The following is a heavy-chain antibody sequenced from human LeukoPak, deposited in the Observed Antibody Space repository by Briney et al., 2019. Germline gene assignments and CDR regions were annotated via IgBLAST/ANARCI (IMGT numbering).Heavy chain of an antibody. Sequence: GGSLRLSCAASGFTFSSYGMNWVRQAPGKGLEWVSSISSSSSYIYYADSVKGRFTISRDNAKNSLYLQMNSLRAEDTAVYYCATLLLGYCSSTSCLQYYYGMDVWGQGTMVTVSS. CDR3: ATLLLGYCSSTSCLQYYYGMDV. D-gene: IGHD2-2*01. CDR2: ISSSSSYI. J-gene: IGHJ6*02. CDR1: GFTFSSYG. V-gene: IGHV3-21*01.